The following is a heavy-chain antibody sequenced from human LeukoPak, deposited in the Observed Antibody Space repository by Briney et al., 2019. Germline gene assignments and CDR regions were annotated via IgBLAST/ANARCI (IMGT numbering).Heavy chain of an antibody. J-gene: IGHJ4*02. CDR2: VSADGRTQ. Sequence: GGSLRLSCAASGFTFRTYSIHWVRQAPGKGLEWVTVVSADGRTQLYSDSVKGRFTVSRDNSLNTPHLQMNSLKTEDTAVYYCAREFGHNRWYFDYWGQGALVTVSS. V-gene: IGHV3-30*03. CDR1: GFTFRTYS. D-gene: IGHD5-24*01. CDR3: AREFGHNRWYFDY.